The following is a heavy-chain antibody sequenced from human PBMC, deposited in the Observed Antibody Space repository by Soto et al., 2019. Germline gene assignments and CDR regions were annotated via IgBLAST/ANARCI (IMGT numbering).Heavy chain of an antibody. Sequence: QVQLQESGPGLVKPSETLSLTCTVSGGSISSYYWSWIRQPPGKGLEWIGYIYYSGSTNYNPSLKSRDTISVDTSKNQFSLKLSSVTAADTAVYYCARQIWAFDIWGQGTMVTVSS. J-gene: IGHJ3*02. CDR2: IYYSGST. CDR1: GGSISSYY. V-gene: IGHV4-59*08. CDR3: ARQIWAFDI. D-gene: IGHD3-10*01.